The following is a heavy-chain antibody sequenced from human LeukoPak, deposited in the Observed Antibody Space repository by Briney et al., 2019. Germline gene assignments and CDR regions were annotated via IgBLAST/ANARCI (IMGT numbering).Heavy chain of an antibody. J-gene: IGHJ3*02. CDR2: IVGNGYSK. CDR3: AKDGSSSWSWGAFDI. Sequence: PGGSLRLSCAASGFTFSTYAMSWVRQAPGKGLEWVSAIVGNGYSKYYADSVKGRFTISRDNPANTLFLQMNSLRAEDTAVYYCAKDGSSSWSWGAFDIWGQGTMVTVSS. V-gene: IGHV3-23*01. D-gene: IGHD6-13*01. CDR1: GFTFSTYA.